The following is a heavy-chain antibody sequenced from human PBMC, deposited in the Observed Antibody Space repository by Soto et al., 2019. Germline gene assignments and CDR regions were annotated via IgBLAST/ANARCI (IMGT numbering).Heavy chain of an antibody. CDR1: GFTFDDYT. Sequence: CGSLRLSCAASGFTFDDYTMHWVRQTPGKGLEWVSLISWDGDSAYYADSVRGRFTISRDNSKNSLFLQMNNVRAEDAALYFCEKGTRGNSPELDFWGQGTLVTLSS. D-gene: IGHD1-1*01. CDR3: EKGTRGNSPELDF. J-gene: IGHJ4*02. V-gene: IGHV3-43*01. CDR2: ISWDGDSA.